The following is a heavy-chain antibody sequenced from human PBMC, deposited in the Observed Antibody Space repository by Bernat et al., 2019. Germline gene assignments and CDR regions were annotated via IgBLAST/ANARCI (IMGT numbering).Heavy chain of an antibody. D-gene: IGHD2-15*01. CDR3: AREEDIVVVVAATQGATNYGMDV. V-gene: IGHV3-30-3*01. J-gene: IGHJ6*02. CDR2: ISYDGSNK. CDR1: GFTFSSYA. Sequence: QVQLVESGGGVVQPGRSLRLSCAASGFTFSSYAMHWVRQAPGKGLEWVAVISYDGSNKYCADSVKGRFTISRDNSKNTLYLQMNSLRAEDTAVYYCAREEDIVVVVAATQGATNYGMDVWGQGTTVTVSS.